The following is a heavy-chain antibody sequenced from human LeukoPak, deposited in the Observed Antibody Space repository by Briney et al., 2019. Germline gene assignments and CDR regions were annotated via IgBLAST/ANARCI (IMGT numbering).Heavy chain of an antibody. CDR3: AWTMVYATPFDP. CDR1: GYTFTCYY. J-gene: IGHJ5*02. D-gene: IGHD2-8*01. CDR2: INPNSGGT. V-gene: IGHV1-2*02. Sequence: ASVKVSCKASGYTFTCYYMHWVRQAPGQGLEWMGWINPNSGGTNYAQKFQGRVTMTRDTSISTAYMELSRLRSDDTAVYYCAWTMVYATPFDPWGQGTLVTVSS.